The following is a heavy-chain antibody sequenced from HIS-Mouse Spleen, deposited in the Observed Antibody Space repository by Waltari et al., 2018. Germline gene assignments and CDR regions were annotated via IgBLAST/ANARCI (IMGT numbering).Heavy chain of an antibody. CDR1: GFTFSNAW. CDR2: SKSKTDGGTT. D-gene: IGHD6-6*01. Sequence: EVQLVESGGGLVKPGGSLRLSCAASGFTFSNAWMSWVRQAPGKGLEWVGRSKSKTDGGTTDYDAPVKGRFTISRDDSKNTLYLQMNSLKTEDTAVNYCMDSSFAFDIWGQGTMVTVSS. V-gene: IGHV3-15*01. J-gene: IGHJ3*02. CDR3: MDSSFAFDI.